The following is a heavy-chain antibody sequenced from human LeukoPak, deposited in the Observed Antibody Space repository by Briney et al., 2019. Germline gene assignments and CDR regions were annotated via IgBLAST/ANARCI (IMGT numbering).Heavy chain of an antibody. D-gene: IGHD4-17*01. Sequence: SETLSLTCAVSGGSISSGGYSWSWIRQPPGKGLEWIGYIYHSGSTYYNPSLKSRVTISVDRSKNQFSLKLSSATAADTAVYYCARGMTVGDAFDIWGQGTMVTVSS. J-gene: IGHJ3*02. V-gene: IGHV4-30-2*01. CDR3: ARGMTVGDAFDI. CDR1: GGSISSGGYS. CDR2: IYHSGST.